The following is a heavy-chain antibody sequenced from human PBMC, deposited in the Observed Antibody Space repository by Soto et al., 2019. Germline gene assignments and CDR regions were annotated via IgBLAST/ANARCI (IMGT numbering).Heavy chain of an antibody. CDR1: GYTFTKYQ. J-gene: IGHJ4*02. V-gene: IGHV1-46*01. D-gene: IGHD3-10*01. Sequence: QVQLVQSGAEVKKPGASVKVSCKASGYTFTKYQMHWVRQAPGQGLEWMGIINPSGGSATYARKFQGRLTMTRDTSTSTVYMELSSLRSEDTAVYYCARSGTGGFNYWGQGTLVTVSS. CDR3: ARSGTGGFNY. CDR2: INPSGGSA.